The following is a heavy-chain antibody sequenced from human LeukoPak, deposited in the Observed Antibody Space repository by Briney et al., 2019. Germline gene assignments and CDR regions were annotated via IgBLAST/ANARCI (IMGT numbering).Heavy chain of an antibody. CDR2: ISYDGRNK. V-gene: IGHV3-30*18. J-gene: IGHJ3*01. Sequence: GRSLRLSCAASEFTFNNHDMHWVRQAPGKGLEWVAAISYDGRNKYYADSVKGRFTISRDNSKNTLNLQMNSLRTEDTAVFYCAKPRDIDSWAFDVWGQGTMVTVSS. CDR1: EFTFNNHD. D-gene: IGHD2-15*01. CDR3: AKPRDIDSWAFDV.